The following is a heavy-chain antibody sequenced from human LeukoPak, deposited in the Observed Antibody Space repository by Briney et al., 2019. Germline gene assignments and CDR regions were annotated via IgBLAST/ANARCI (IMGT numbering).Heavy chain of an antibody. CDR2: IYSGGST. V-gene: IGHV3-53*01. CDR3: ARVSTDYYGMDV. Sequence: GGSLRLSCAASGFTVSSNYMSWVRQAPGKGLEWVSVIYSGGSTYYADSVKGRFTISRDNPKNTLYLQMNSLRAEDTAVYYCARVSTDYYGMDVWGQGTTVTVSS. CDR1: GFTVSSNY. J-gene: IGHJ6*02. D-gene: IGHD4-17*01.